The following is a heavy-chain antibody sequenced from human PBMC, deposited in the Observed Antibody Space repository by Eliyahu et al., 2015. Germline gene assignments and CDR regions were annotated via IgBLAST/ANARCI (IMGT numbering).Heavy chain of an antibody. D-gene: IGHD6-6*01. Sequence: LLTPGQXLEWMGXINPXXGXXSYAQKXQGRVTMTRDTSTSTVYMELSSLRSEDTAVYYCARDTSAARPEYYFDYWGQGTLVTVSS. CDR3: ARDTSAARPEYYFDY. CDR2: INPXXGXX. J-gene: IGHJ4*02. V-gene: IGHV1-46*01.